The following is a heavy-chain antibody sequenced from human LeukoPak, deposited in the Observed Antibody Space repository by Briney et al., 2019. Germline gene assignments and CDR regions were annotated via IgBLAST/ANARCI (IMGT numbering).Heavy chain of an antibody. CDR2: INHSGGT. V-gene: IGHV4-34*01. J-gene: IGHJ4*02. Sequence: SETLSLTCAVYGGSFSGYYWSWIRQPPGKGLEWIGEINHSGGTNYNPSLKSRVTISVDTSKNQFSLKLSSVTAADTAVYYCARGHTTIFGVVDYWGQGTLVTVSS. CDR3: ARGHTTIFGVVDY. CDR1: GGSFSGYY. D-gene: IGHD3-3*01.